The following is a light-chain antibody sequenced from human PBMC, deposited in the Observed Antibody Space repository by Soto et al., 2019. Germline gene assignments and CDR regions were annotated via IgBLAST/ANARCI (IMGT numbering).Light chain of an antibody. V-gene: IGKV3-20*01. J-gene: IGKJ2*01. CDR3: QQYGPSYT. Sequence: EIVVTQSPGALSLSPGERATLSCRASQSVSSSYSAWYQQKPGQAPRLLIYDGSTRATGIPDRFSGSGFGTDFNLTISRLAPEDSAVYFCQQYGPSYTFGQGTKLAIK. CDR1: QSVSSSY. CDR2: DGS.